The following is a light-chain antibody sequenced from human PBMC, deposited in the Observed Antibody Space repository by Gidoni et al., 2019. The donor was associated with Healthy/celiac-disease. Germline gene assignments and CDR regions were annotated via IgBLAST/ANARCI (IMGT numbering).Light chain of an antibody. J-gene: IGKJ1*01. CDR1: QSVSSY. V-gene: IGKV3-20*01. Sequence: EILLTQSPGTLSLSPGETATPSCRASQSVSSYLAWYQQKPGQAPRLLIYAASNRATGIPDRCSGSGSGTDFTLTISRLEPEDFAVYYCQQYSSFWTFGQGTKVEIK. CDR2: AAS. CDR3: QQYSSFWT.